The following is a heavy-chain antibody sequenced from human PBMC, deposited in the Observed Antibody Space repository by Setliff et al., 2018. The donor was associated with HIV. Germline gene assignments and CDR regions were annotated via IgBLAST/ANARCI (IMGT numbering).Heavy chain of an antibody. V-gene: IGHV3-7*01. D-gene: IGHD2-2*01. CDR3: ARSRSTRDAFDT. CDR2: IREDGTAE. J-gene: IGHJ3*02. CDR1: GFAFSTSW. Sequence: GGSLRLSCAASGFAFSTSWMSWVRQAPGKGLEWVANIREDGTAEYYVDSVRGRFAISRDNARNSLYLQMSSLRADDTALYYCARSRSTRDAFDTWGRGTMVTVSS.